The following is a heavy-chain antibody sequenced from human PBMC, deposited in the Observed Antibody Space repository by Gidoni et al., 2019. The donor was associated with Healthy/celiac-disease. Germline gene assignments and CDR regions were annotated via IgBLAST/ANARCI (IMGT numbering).Heavy chain of an antibody. CDR2: IYYSGST. J-gene: IGHJ5*02. V-gene: IGHV4-39*01. Sequence: QLQLQESGPGLVKPSETLSLTCTVAVGPISTSSYYWGWVRQPPGKGLEWIGSIYYSGSTYYNPSLKSRVTISVDTSKNQFSLKLSSVTAADTAVYYCARHMNGYNTNWFDPWGQGTLVTVSS. D-gene: IGHD5-12*01. CDR3: ARHMNGYNTNWFDP. CDR1: VGPISTSSYY.